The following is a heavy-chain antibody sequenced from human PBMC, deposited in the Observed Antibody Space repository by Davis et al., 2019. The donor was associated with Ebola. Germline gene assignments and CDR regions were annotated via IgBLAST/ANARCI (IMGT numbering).Heavy chain of an antibody. CDR2: IWYDGSNK. D-gene: IGHD2-15*01. J-gene: IGHJ6*02. CDR1: GFTFSNYA. Sequence: GESLKISCAASGFTFSNYAMTWVRQAPGKGLEWVAVIWYDGSNKYYADSVKGRFTISRDNSKNTLYLQMNSLRAEDTAVYYCARQGVVVVAATHYGMDVWGQGTTVTVSS. V-gene: IGHV3-33*08. CDR3: ARQGVVVVAATHYGMDV.